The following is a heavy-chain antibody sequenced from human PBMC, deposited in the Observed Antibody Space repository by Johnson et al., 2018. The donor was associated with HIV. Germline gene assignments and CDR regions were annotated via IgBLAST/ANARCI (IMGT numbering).Heavy chain of an antibody. CDR1: GFTFDDYG. D-gene: IGHD6-6*01. CDR3: ARDGSSSSWNAFDI. J-gene: IGHJ3*02. Sequence: VQLVESGGGVVRPGGSLRLSCAASGFTFDDYGMSWVRQAPGKGLEWVSYISSAGSTIYYADSVKGRFTISRDNAKNSLYLQMNSLRAEDTAVYYCARDGSSSSWNAFDIWAKGQWSPSLQ. V-gene: IGHV3-48*04. CDR2: ISSAGSTI.